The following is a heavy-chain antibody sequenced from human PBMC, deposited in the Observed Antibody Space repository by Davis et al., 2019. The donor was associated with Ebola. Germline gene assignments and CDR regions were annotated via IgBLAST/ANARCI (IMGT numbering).Heavy chain of an antibody. CDR1: GFTFSSYW. J-gene: IGHJ5*02. Sequence: GESLKISCAASGFTFSSYWMHWVRQAPGKGLVWVSRINSDESSTSYADSVKGRFTISRDNAKNTLYLQMNSLRAEDTAVYYCARGHGSSPDNWFDPWGQGTLVTVSS. CDR3: ARGHGSSPDNWFDP. D-gene: IGHD1-26*01. CDR2: INSDESST. V-gene: IGHV3-74*01.